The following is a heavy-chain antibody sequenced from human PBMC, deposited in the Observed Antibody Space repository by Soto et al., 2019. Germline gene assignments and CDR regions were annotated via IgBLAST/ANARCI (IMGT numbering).Heavy chain of an antibody. CDR3: ARGRKVRYFDWTSTGIYEYYYYGMDV. CDR2: INHSGST. D-gene: IGHD3-9*01. Sequence: SETLSLTCAVYGGSFSGYYWSWIRQPPGKGLEWIGEINHSGSTNYNPSLKSRVTISVDTSKNQFSLKLSSVTAADTAVYYCARGRKVRYFDWTSTGIYEYYYYGMDVWGQGTTVTVSS. J-gene: IGHJ6*02. CDR1: GGSFSGYY. V-gene: IGHV4-34*01.